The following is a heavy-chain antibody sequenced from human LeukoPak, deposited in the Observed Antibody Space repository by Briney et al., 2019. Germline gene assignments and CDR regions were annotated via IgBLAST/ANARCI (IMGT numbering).Heavy chain of an antibody. V-gene: IGHV1-69*04. J-gene: IGHJ5*02. CDR2: IIPILGIA. CDR3: ARGTDYSDNGGWFDP. CDR1: GYTFTSYD. Sequence: SVKVSCKASGYTFTSYDISWVRQAPGQGLEWMGRIIPILGIANYAQKFQGRVTITADKSTSTAYMELSSLRSEDTAVYYCARGTDYSDNGGWFDPWGQGTLVAVSS. D-gene: IGHD4-17*01.